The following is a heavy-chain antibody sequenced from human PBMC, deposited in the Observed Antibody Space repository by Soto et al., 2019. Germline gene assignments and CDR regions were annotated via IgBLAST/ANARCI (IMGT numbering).Heavy chain of an antibody. CDR1: GFIFSNFG. V-gene: IGHV3-33*01. J-gene: IGHJ6*02. Sequence: PGGSLRPSCAASGFIFSNFGMHWVRQAPGKGLEWVAGVWYDGSNGVSADSVKGRFTISRDNSKNTLYLQMTSLRAEDTAVYYCARDPRTARASAMDVWGQGTTVTVSS. D-gene: IGHD6-6*01. CDR2: VWYDGSNG. CDR3: ARDPRTARASAMDV.